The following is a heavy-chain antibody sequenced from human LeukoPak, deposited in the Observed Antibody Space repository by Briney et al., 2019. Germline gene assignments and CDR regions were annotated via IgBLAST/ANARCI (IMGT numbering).Heavy chain of an antibody. Sequence: GASVKVSCKASGYTFTSYGISWARQAPGQGLEWMGWISAYNGNTNYAQKLQGRVTMTTDTSTSTAYMELRSLRSDDTAVYYCARDGTVTTPPAQYYYYGMDVWGQGTTVTVSS. V-gene: IGHV1-18*01. CDR2: ISAYNGNT. D-gene: IGHD4-17*01. CDR3: ARDGTVTTPPAQYYYYGMDV. CDR1: GYTFTSYG. J-gene: IGHJ6*02.